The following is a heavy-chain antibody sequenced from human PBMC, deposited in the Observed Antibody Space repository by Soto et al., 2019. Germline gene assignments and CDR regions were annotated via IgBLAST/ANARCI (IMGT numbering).Heavy chain of an antibody. J-gene: IGHJ5*02. Sequence: QVQLQESGPGLVKPSGTLSLTCAVSGGSISSSNWWSWVRQPPGKGLEWIGEIYHSGSTNYNPSLKSRVPIAVDKSKNQISRKLSSVTAADTAVYYCARVSGSGSYYGFDPWGQGTLVTVSS. CDR3: ARVSGSGSYYGFDP. V-gene: IGHV4-4*02. CDR2: IYHSGST. D-gene: IGHD3-10*01. CDR1: GGSISSSNW.